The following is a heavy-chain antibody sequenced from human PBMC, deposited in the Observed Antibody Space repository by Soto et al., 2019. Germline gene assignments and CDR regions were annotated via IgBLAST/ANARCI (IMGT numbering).Heavy chain of an antibody. Sequence: ASVKVTCNASGYTFTKYGISWVRQAPGQGLEWMGWISAYNGNTNYAQKVQDRVTMTTDTSTSTAYMELRSLRSDDLAVYYCARDLDGVTGSTGGMDVCGQGTTVTVSS. CDR1: GYTFTKYG. D-gene: IGHD1-7*01. J-gene: IGHJ6*02. V-gene: IGHV1-18*03. CDR2: ISAYNGNT. CDR3: ARDLDGVTGSTGGMDV.